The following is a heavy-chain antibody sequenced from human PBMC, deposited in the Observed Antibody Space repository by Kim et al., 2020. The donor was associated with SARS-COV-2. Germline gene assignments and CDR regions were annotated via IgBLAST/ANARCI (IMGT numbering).Heavy chain of an antibody. Sequence: YAKKFQRRGTMTRDTSVSTAYMELSRLRSDDTAVYYCARARWLVPAYFDYWGQGTLVTVSS. V-gene: IGHV1-2*02. CDR3: ARARWLVPAYFDY. D-gene: IGHD6-19*01. J-gene: IGHJ4*02.